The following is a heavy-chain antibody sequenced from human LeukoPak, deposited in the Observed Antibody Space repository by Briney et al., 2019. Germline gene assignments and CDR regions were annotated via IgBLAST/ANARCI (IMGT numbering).Heavy chain of an antibody. CDR3: ARTYPQYYYGSGRSLGAFDY. CDR2: ISTYNGNT. D-gene: IGHD3-10*01. V-gene: IGHV1-18*01. J-gene: IGHJ4*02. CDR1: GYTCTSYG. Sequence: SVKVSCKASGYTCTSYGISWVRQAPPQGLEWMGWISTYNGNTNYTQKLQGRVTMTTDTSTSTAYMELRSLRSDDTAVYYCARTYPQYYYGSGRSLGAFDYWGQGTLVTVSS.